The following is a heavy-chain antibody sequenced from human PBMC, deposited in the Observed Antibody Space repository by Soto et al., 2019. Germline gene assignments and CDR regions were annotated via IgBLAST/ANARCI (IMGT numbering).Heavy chain of an antibody. J-gene: IGHJ4*02. CDR2: IRSKANSYAT. Sequence: GGSLRLPCEASGFTFRGSAMPWVGKASGKGLEWVGRIRSKANSYATAYAASVKGRFTISRDDSKNTAYLQMNSLKTEDTAVYYCTRHNYYDSSASFDYWGQGTLVTVSS. D-gene: IGHD3-22*01. CDR1: GFTFRGSA. V-gene: IGHV3-73*01. CDR3: TRHNYYDSSASFDY.